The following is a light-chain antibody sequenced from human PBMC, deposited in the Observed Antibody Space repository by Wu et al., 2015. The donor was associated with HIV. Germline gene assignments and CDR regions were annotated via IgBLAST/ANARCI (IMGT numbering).Light chain of an antibody. CDR3: QQYYSTHIT. V-gene: IGKV1-NL1*01. Sequence: DIQMTQSPSSLSASVGDRVTITCRASQGISNSLAWYQQKPGKAPKLLLYAASRLESGVPSRFSGSGSGTDYTLTISSLQPEDFATYYCQQYYSTHITFGQGTRLXIK. CDR2: AAS. J-gene: IGKJ5*01. CDR1: QGISNS.